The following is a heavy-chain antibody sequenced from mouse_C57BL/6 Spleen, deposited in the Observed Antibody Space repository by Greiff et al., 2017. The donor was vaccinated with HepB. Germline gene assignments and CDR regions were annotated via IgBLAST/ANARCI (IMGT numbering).Heavy chain of an antibody. Sequence: VQLQQSGAELVRPGTSVKMSCKASGYTFTNYWIGWAKQRPGHGLEWIGDIYPGGGYTNYNEKFKGKATLTADKSSSTAYMQFSSLTSEDSAIYYCARGKDYYGSSSYYFDYWGQGTTLTVSS. J-gene: IGHJ2*01. CDR2: IYPGGGYT. V-gene: IGHV1-63*01. D-gene: IGHD1-1*01. CDR3: ARGKDYYGSSSYYFDY. CDR1: GYTFTNYW.